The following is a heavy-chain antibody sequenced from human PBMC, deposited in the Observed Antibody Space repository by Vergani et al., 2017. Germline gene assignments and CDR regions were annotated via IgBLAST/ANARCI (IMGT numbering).Heavy chain of an antibody. CDR1: GFSFGDYA. Sequence: VQLVESGGGLVPPGRSLRLSCAASGFSFGDYAMTWVRQAPGKGLEWVVGISFDGTNEYYPDLVKGRFTISRDIAGNSLYLQMNTLTVDDTATYFCATQRERFGDLRGRWFDPWGQGTLVTVSS. CDR2: ISFDGTNE. CDR3: ATQRERFGDLRGRWFDP. V-gene: IGHV3-30-3*01. D-gene: IGHD1-1*01. J-gene: IGHJ5*02.